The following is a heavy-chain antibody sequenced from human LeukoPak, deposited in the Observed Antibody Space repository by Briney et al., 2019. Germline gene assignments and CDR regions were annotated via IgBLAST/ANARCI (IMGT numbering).Heavy chain of an antibody. Sequence: SETLSLTCTVSGGSFSSSGYYWVWIRQPPGKGLEWIGSIYYSGTTYYNPSLKSRVTISVDTSKNQFSLKLSSVTAADTAVYYCARHRAYSYSSPFDIWGQGTMVTVSS. D-gene: IGHD6-6*01. J-gene: IGHJ3*02. V-gene: IGHV4-39*01. CDR2: IYYSGTT. CDR3: ARHRAYSYSSPFDI. CDR1: GGSFSSSGYY.